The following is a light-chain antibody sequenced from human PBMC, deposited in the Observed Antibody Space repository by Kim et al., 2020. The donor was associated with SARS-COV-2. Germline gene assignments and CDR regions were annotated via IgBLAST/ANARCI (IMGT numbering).Light chain of an antibody. J-gene: IGKJ5*01. CDR1: QSVSSY. Sequence: SPGESATLACRASQSVSSYLAWYQQKPGQAPRLLIYDASNSATGIPARFSGSGSGTDFTLTISSLEPEDFAVYYCQQRSNWPPITFGQGTRLEIK. V-gene: IGKV3-11*01. CDR3: QQRSNWPPIT. CDR2: DAS.